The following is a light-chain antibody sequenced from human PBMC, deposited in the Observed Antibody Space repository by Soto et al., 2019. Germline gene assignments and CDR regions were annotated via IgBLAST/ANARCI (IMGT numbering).Light chain of an antibody. CDR1: QSVSSY. CDR3: QKSGSWPRT. V-gene: IGKV3-11*01. CDR2: DAS. Sequence: EIVLTQSPATLSLSPGERATLSCRASQSVSSYLAWYQQKPGQAPRLLIYDASNRATGIPARFSGSGSGTDFTLTISSLEPEDFAVYCCQKSGSWPRTFGQGNKLESK. J-gene: IGKJ2*01.